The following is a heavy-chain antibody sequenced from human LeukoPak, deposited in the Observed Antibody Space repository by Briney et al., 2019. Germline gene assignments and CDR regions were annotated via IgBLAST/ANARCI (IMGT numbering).Heavy chain of an antibody. D-gene: IGHD1-26*01. V-gene: IGHV1-2*02. Sequence: ASVKVSCKAAGYTFTGYYMHWVRQARGQGLEWMGWINPNSGGTNYAQKFQGRVTMTRDTSISTAYMELSRLRSDDTAVYYCARVIVGASYYFDYWGQGTLVTVSS. CDR3: ARVIVGASYYFDY. CDR2: INPNSGGT. J-gene: IGHJ4*02. CDR1: GYTFTGYY.